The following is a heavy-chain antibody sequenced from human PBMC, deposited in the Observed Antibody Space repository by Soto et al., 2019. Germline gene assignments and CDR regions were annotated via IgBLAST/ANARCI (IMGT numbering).Heavy chain of an antibody. J-gene: IGHJ4*02. CDR1: GGTFSNYA. CDR3: ARVSSSWYKDYFDY. V-gene: IGHV1-69*12. CDR2: IIPIFGTT. Sequence: QVQLVQSGAEVKKPGSSVTVSCKASGGTFSNYAISWVRQAPGQGLEWMGGIIPIFGTTNYAQRFQGRVTITADESTSTAYMELSSLRSEDTAVYYCARVSSSWYKDYFDYWGQGTLVTVSS. D-gene: IGHD6-13*01.